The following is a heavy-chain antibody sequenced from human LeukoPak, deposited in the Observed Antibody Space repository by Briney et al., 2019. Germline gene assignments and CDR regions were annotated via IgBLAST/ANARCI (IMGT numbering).Heavy chain of an antibody. CDR1: GGSISSYY. CDR2: IYTSGST. CDR3: ARERELRFLEWLSQYYYYYYMDV. D-gene: IGHD3-3*01. J-gene: IGHJ6*03. Sequence: SETLSLTCTVSGGSISSYYWSWIRQPAGKGLEWIGRIYTSGSTNYNPSLKSRVTISVDTSKNQFSLKLSSVTAADTAVYYCARERELRFLEWLSQYYYYYYMDVWGKGTTVTVSS. V-gene: IGHV4-4*07.